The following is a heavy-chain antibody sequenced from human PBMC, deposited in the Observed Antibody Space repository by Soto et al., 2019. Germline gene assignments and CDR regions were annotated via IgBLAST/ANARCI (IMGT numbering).Heavy chain of an antibody. V-gene: IGHV3-30*03. CDR3: VLFFDYYGREV. Sequence: QVQLVESGGGVVQPGGSLRLSCAGSGFTFSNSGMHWVRQAPGKGLEWVAVLAYDGSEKYYADSVKGRFTISRDNPKNTLYLQMNSLRVEYTAVYYCVLFFDYYGREVWGQGTTVTVSS. CDR2: LAYDGSEK. D-gene: IGHD3-3*01. J-gene: IGHJ6*02. CDR1: GFTFSNSG.